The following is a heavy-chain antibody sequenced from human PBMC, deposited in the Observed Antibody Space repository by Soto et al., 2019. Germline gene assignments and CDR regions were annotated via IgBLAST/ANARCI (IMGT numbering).Heavy chain of an antibody. Sequence: GASVKVSFKASGYTFTGYYMHWVRQAPGQGLEWMGWINPNSGGTNYAQKFQGRVTMTRDTSISTAYMELSRLRSDDTVVYYCAREDCSGGSCYHYYGMDVWGQGTTVTV. J-gene: IGHJ6*02. CDR2: INPNSGGT. V-gene: IGHV1-2*02. CDR1: GYTFTGYY. D-gene: IGHD2-15*01. CDR3: AREDCSGGSCYHYYGMDV.